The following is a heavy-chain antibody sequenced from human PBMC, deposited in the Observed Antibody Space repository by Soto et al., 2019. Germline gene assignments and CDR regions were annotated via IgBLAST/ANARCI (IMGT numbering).Heavy chain of an antibody. J-gene: IGHJ6*02. CDR3: ARGGVGALTV. D-gene: IGHD1-26*01. V-gene: IGHV6-1*01. CDR1: GDSVSSNSAT. Sequence: SQTLSLTCAISGDSVSSNSATWNWIRQSPSRGLAWLVRTYYRSKWKNDSAVSVKSRITINPGTNQYQFSLQLNSVXPDDTAVYYXARGGVGALTVWDQGTTVTVSS. CDR2: TYYRSKWKN.